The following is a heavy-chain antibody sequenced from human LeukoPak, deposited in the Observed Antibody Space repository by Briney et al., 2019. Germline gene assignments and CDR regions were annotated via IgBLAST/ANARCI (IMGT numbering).Heavy chain of an antibody. CDR3: ARPIRAAGSDAFDI. CDR2: INHSGST. V-gene: IGHV4-34*01. Sequence: SETLSLTCAVYGGPFSGYYWSWIRQPPGKGLEWVGEINHSGSTNYNPSLKSRVTISVDTSKNQFSLKLSSVTAADTAVYYCARPIRAAGSDAFDIWGQGTMVTVSS. CDR1: GGPFSGYY. J-gene: IGHJ3*02. D-gene: IGHD6-19*01.